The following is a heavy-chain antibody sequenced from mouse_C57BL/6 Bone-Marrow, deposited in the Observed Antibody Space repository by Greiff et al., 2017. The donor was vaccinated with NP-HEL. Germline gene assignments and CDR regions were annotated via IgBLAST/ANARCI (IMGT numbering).Heavy chain of an antibody. D-gene: IGHD2-5*01. CDR3: ARSDSNWDY. CDR1: GYAFTNYL. Sequence: VKLMESGAELVRPGTSVKVSCKASGYAFTNYLIEWVKQRPGQGLEWIGVINPGSGGTNYNEKFKGKATLTADKSSSTAYMQLSSLTSEDSAVYFCARSDSNWDYWGQGTTLTVSS. V-gene: IGHV1-54*01. CDR2: INPGSGGT. J-gene: IGHJ2*01.